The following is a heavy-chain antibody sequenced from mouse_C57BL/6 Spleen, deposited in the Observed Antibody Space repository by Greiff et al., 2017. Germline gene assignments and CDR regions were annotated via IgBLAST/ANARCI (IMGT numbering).Heavy chain of an antibody. J-gene: IGHJ2*01. D-gene: IGHD2-1*01. V-gene: IGHV1-26*01. CDR2: INPNNGGT. CDR3: AREGSGNYVRYYFDY. Sequence: EVQLQQSGPELVKPGASVKISCKASGYTFTDYYMNWVKQSHGKSLEWIGDINPNNGGTSYNQKFKGKATLTVDKSSSTAYMELRSLTSEDSAVYYCAREGSGNYVRYYFDYWGQGTTLTVSS. CDR1: GYTFTDYY.